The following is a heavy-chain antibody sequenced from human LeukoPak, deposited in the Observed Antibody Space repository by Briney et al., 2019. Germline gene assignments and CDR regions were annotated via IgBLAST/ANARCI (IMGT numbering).Heavy chain of an antibody. V-gene: IGHV3-48*01. CDR3: ARDGSGRVPEMSAPDY. Sequence: GGSLRLSCAASGFTFSSYSMNWVRQAPGKGLEWVSYIRSSRTIYYADSVKGRFTISRDNAKKSLYLQMNSLRAEDTAVYYCARDGSGRVPEMSAPDYWGQGTLVTVSS. D-gene: IGHD3-10*01. CDR1: GFTFSSYS. J-gene: IGHJ4*02. CDR2: IRSSRTI.